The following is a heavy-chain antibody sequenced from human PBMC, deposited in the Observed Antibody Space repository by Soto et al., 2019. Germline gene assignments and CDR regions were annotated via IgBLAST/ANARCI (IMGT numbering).Heavy chain of an antibody. Sequence: PSETLSLTCTVSGGSISSYYWSWIRQPPGKGLEWIGYIYYSGSTNYNPSLKSRVTISVDTSKNQFSLKLSSVTAADTAVYYCARRYCSSTSCYRGSAFDIWGQGTMVTVSS. V-gene: IGHV4-59*08. CDR2: IYYSGST. D-gene: IGHD2-2*01. J-gene: IGHJ3*02. CDR3: ARRYCSSTSCYRGSAFDI. CDR1: GGSISSYY.